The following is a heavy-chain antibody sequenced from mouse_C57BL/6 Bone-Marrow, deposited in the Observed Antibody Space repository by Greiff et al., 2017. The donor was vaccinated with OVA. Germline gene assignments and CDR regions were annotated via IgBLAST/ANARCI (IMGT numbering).Heavy chain of an antibody. J-gene: IGHJ3*01. D-gene: IGHD3-2*02. Sequence: QVQLKESGAELARPGASVKLSCKASGYTFTSYGISWVKQRTGQGLEWIGEIYPRSGNTYYNEKFKGKATLTADKSSSTAYMELRSLTSEDSAVYFCARGQLRLRHAWFAYWGQGTLVTVSA. CDR2: IYPRSGNT. V-gene: IGHV1-81*01. CDR1: GYTFTSYG. CDR3: ARGQLRLRHAWFAY.